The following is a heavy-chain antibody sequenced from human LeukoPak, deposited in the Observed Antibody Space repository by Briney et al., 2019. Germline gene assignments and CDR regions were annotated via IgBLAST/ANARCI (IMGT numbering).Heavy chain of an antibody. V-gene: IGHV4-59*01. J-gene: IGHJ4*02. CDR3: ARETGPTVFDY. CDR2: IYYSGST. Sequence: PSETLSLTCAVYGESLSGYSCSWIRQPPGKGLEWIGYIYYSGSTNYNPSLKSRVTISLGTSKNQFSLKLSSVTAADTAIYYCARETGPTVFDYWGQGALVTVSS. D-gene: IGHD4-17*01. CDR1: GESLSGYS.